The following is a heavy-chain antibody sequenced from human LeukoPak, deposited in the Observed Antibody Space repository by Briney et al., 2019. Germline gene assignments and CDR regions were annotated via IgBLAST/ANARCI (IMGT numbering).Heavy chain of an antibody. V-gene: IGHV3-23*01. CDR1: GFTFSSYA. CDR3: AKDAPGIAVAGTGWFDP. D-gene: IGHD6-19*01. CDR2: ISGSGGST. Sequence: PGGSLRLSCAASGFTFSSYAMSWVRQAPGKGLEWVSAISGSGGSTYYADSVKGRFTISRDNSKKTLYLQMNSLRAEDTAVYYCAKDAPGIAVAGTGWFDPWGQGTLVTVSS. J-gene: IGHJ5*02.